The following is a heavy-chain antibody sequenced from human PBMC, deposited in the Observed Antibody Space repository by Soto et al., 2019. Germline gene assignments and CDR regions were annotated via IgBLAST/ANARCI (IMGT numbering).Heavy chain of an antibody. CDR3: ARLLADIVVVVAATREFNWFDP. CDR2: FSAYNGNT. J-gene: IGHJ5*02. D-gene: IGHD2-15*01. V-gene: IGHV1-18*04. Sequence: QVQLVQSGAEVKKPGASVKVSCKASGYTFTSYGISWVRQAPGQGLEWMGWFSAYNGNTNYAQKLQGRVTMTKDTSTSTAYLELRSLRSDYTAVYYCARLLADIVVVVAATREFNWFDPWGQRTLVTVAS. CDR1: GYTFTSYG.